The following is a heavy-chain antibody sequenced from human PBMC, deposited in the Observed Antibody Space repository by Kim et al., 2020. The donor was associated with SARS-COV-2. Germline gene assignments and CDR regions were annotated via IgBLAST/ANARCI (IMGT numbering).Heavy chain of an antibody. CDR3: AKDVAVAGAGAFDM. J-gene: IGHJ3*02. V-gene: IGHV3-9*01. D-gene: IGHD6-19*01. Sequence: ADPVKVRFTISRDNARKTLFLQMNSLRPGETASYYCAKDVAVAGAGAFDMWGQGTMVTVSS.